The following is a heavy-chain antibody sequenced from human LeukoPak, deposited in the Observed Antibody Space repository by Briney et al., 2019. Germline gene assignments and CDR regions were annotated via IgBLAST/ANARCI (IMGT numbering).Heavy chain of an antibody. CDR1: GFTFSSYA. CDR3: AKDAGYSGSFNWFDP. Sequence: GGSLRLSCAASGFTFSSYAMGWVRQAPGKGLEWVSAISGSGGSTYYADSVKGRFTISRDNSKNTLYLQMNSLRAEDTAVYYCAKDAGYSGSFNWFDPWGQGTLVTVSS. CDR2: ISGSGGST. J-gene: IGHJ5*02. V-gene: IGHV3-23*01. D-gene: IGHD1-26*01.